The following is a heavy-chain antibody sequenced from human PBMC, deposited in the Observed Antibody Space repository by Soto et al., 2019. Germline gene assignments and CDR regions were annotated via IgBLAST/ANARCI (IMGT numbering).Heavy chain of an antibody. CDR2: ISGSGGST. Sequence: GGSLRLSCAASGFTFSSYAMSWVRQAPGKGLEWVSAISGSGGSTYYADSVKGRFTISRDNSKNTLYLQMNSLRAEDTAVYYCAKDPNGRRWINWFDPWGQGTLVTVSS. CDR3: AKDPNGRRWINWFDP. D-gene: IGHD1-26*01. J-gene: IGHJ5*02. CDR1: GFTFSSYA. V-gene: IGHV3-23*01.